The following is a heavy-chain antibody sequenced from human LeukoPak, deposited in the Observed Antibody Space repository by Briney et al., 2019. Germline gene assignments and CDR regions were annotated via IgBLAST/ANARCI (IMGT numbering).Heavy chain of an antibody. Sequence: GASVKVSCKASGYTFTSYYMHWVRQAPGQGLEWMGIINPSGGSTSYAQKFQGRVTMTGDTSTSTVYMELSSLRSEDTAVYYCAREGLTRIVGADQGFDYWGQGTLVTVSS. CDR3: AREGLTRIVGADQGFDY. J-gene: IGHJ4*02. CDR1: GYTFTSYY. D-gene: IGHD1-26*01. V-gene: IGHV1-46*01. CDR2: INPSGGST.